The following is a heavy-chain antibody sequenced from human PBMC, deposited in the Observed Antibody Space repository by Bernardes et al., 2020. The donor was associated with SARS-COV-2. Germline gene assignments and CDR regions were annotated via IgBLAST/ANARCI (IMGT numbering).Heavy chain of an antibody. J-gene: IGHJ4*02. D-gene: IGHD3-10*01. CDR3: AKDAFRVRWGLFDS. CDR1: GFTFSKFA. V-gene: IGHV3-23*01. Sequence: GSLRLSCAASGFTFSKFAMTCVRQAPGKGLEWVAAISGQGDSTYFADSVKGRFTISRDNSKNTVSLQMNSLRAEDTAVYYCAKDAFRVRWGLFDSWGQGTLVTVSS. CDR2: ISGQGDST.